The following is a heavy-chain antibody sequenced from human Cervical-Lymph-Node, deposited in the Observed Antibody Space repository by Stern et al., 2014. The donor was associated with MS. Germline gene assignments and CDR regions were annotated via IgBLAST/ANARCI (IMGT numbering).Heavy chain of an antibody. CDR3: ARGSSWYGLDV. V-gene: IGHV4-31*01. D-gene: IGHD6-13*01. CDR2: IYYSGNT. Sequence: QVQLVESGPGLVKPSQTLSLTCTVSGGSISSGGYYWSWIRQHPGKGLEWIGSIYYSGNTYYNPSLKSLLTISVDTSKNQFSLKLSSVTAADTAVYYCARGSSWYGLDVWGPGTTVTVSS. J-gene: IGHJ6*02. CDR1: GGSISSGGYY.